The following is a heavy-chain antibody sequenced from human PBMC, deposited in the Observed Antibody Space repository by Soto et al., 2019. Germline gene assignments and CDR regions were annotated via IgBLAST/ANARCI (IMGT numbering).Heavy chain of an antibody. CDR2: IKSKADGGTT. V-gene: IGHV3-15*07. CDR1: GFTFTNAW. D-gene: IGHD3-22*01. Sequence: GGSLRLSCAASGFTFTNAWINWVRQAPGKGLEWVGRIKSKADGGTTDYAEPVKGRFAISRDDSNNMVYLQMNSLKIEDTAVYYCTTDSYSTIIIVRFDYWGHGTLVTVSS. CDR3: TTDSYSTIIIVRFDY. J-gene: IGHJ4*01.